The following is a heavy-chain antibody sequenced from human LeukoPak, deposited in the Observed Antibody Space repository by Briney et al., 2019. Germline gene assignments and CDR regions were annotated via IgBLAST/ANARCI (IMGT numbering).Heavy chain of an antibody. J-gene: IGHJ4*02. Sequence: PSETLSLTCTVSGGSISSGGYYWSWIRQHPGKGLEWIGYIYYSGSTYYNPSLKSRVTISVDTSKNQFSLKLSSVTAADTAVYYCVRGRMEYYYYDSSGSLSGNDYWGQGTLVTVTS. CDR1: GGSISSGGYY. D-gene: IGHD3-22*01. V-gene: IGHV4-31*03. CDR2: IYYSGST. CDR3: VRGRMEYYYYDSSGSLSGNDY.